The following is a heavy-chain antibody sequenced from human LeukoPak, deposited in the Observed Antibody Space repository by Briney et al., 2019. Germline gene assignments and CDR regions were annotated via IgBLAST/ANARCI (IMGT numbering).Heavy chain of an antibody. CDR2: INSDGSST. CDR3: ARAMIVVSNQCDY. D-gene: IGHD3-22*01. Sequence: PGGSPRLSCAASGFTLSSYWMHSVRQAPGAGLVWVSRINSDGSSTSYADSVKGRFTISRDNAKNTLYLQMNSLRAEDTAVYYCARAMIVVSNQCDYWGQGTLVTVSS. V-gene: IGHV3-74*01. CDR1: GFTLSSYW. J-gene: IGHJ4*02.